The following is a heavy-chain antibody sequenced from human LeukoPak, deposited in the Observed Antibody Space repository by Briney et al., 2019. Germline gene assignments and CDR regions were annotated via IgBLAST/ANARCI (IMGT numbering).Heavy chain of an antibody. CDR1: GFTFSSNY. CDR2: IYSGGST. V-gene: IGHV3-66*02. Sequence: GGSLRLSCAASGFTFSSNYMSWLRQAPGKGLEWVSVIYSGGSTYYSDSVKGRFTISRGNSKNTPFLPMNNLEAEDTAVYYCARVKGGLFSSSWYPCFDDWGQGTLVTAS. CDR3: ARVKGGLFSSSWYPCFDD. D-gene: IGHD6-13*01. J-gene: IGHJ4*02.